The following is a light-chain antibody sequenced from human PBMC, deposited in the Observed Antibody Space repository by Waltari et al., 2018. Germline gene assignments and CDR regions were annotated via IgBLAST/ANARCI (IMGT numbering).Light chain of an antibody. CDR1: SSDVGGYDH. J-gene: IGLJ2*01. CDR2: KVD. Sequence: QSALTQPPSASGSPGQSVTIPCPGTSSDVGGYDHVSWYQQHPGKAPKLILYKVDKRPSGVPDRFSGSKSGNTASLTVSGLQAEDESNYYCSSYAGTNKYVLFGGGTKLTVL. V-gene: IGLV2-8*01. CDR3: SSYAGTNKYVL.